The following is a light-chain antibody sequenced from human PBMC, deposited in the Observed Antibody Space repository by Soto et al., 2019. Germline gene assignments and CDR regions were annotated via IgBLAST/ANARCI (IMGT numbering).Light chain of an antibody. CDR3: AAWDDSLNGYV. J-gene: IGLJ1*01. Sequence: QAVLTQPPPASGTPGQRVPISCSGSSSNIGSNTVNWYQQLPGTAPKLLIYSNNQRPSGVPDRFSGSKSGTSASLAISGLQSEDEADYYCAAWDDSLNGYVFGTGTKVTVL. CDR1: SSNIGSNT. CDR2: SNN. V-gene: IGLV1-44*01.